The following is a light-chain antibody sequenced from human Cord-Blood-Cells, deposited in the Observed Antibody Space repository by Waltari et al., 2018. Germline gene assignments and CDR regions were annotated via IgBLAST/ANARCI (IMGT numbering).Light chain of an antibody. CDR1: NIGSKS. CDR2: DDS. CDR3: QVWDSSSYHVV. J-gene: IGLJ2*01. Sequence: SYVLTQPPSVSVAPGKTARITCGGNNIGSKSVHWYQQKPGQAPVLVVYDDSDRPSGIPEGFAGSNAGNTATLTISRVEAGDEADYYCQVWDSSSYHVVFGGGTKLTVL. V-gene: IGLV3-21*03.